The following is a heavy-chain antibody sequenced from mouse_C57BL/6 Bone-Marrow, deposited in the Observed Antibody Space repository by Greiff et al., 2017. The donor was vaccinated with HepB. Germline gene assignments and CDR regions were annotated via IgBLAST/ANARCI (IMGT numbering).Heavy chain of an antibody. V-gene: IGHV14-3*01. CDR2: IDPANGNT. D-gene: IGHD2-3*01. J-gene: IGHJ3*01. Sequence: VQLQQPVAELVRPGASVKLSCTASGFNIKNTYMHWVKQRPEQGLEWIGRIDPANGNTKYAPKFQGKATITADTASNTAYLQLSSLTSEDTAIYYCAIGIYDGYPSFAYWGQGTLVTVSA. CDR1: GFNIKNTY. CDR3: AIGIYDGYPSFAY.